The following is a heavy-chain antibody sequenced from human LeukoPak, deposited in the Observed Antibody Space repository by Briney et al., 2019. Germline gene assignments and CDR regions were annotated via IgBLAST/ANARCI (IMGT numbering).Heavy chain of an antibody. Sequence: GGSLRLSCAASGFTFSTYGMHWVRQAPGKGLEWVAVIPYDGSNEYYADSVKGRFTISRDNSKNTLYLQMSSLRAEDTAVYYCAKEFNRGLPDYWGQGTLVTVPS. V-gene: IGHV3-30*18. D-gene: IGHD2-21*01. CDR1: GFTFSTYG. CDR3: AKEFNRGLPDY. J-gene: IGHJ4*02. CDR2: IPYDGSNE.